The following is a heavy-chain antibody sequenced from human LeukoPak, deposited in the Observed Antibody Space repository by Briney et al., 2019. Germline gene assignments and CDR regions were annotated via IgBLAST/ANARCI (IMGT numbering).Heavy chain of an antibody. CDR2: INHSGST. CDR3: ARRATGVVPAASGSGDDAFDI. Sequence: PSETLSLTCAVYGGSFSGYYWSWIRQPPGKGLEWIGEINHSGSTNYNPSLKSRVSISVDTSKNQFSLKLSSVTAADTAVYYCARRATGVVPAASGSGDDAFDIWGQGTMVTVSS. V-gene: IGHV4-34*01. D-gene: IGHD2-2*01. J-gene: IGHJ3*02. CDR1: GGSFSGYY.